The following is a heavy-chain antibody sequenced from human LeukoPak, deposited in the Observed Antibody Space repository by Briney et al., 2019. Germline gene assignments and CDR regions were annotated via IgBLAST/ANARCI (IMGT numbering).Heavy chain of an antibody. J-gene: IGHJ5*02. D-gene: IGHD3-16*01. CDR1: GDTFSRYD. Sequence: ASVKVSCKASGDTFSRYDINWVRQAPGQGLEWMGGIIPMFGPGNYAPKFQGRVTITAGESTTTAYMELSGLRSEDTAIYYCALGSRLELWNNWFDRWGQGTLVTVSS. V-gene: IGHV1-69*13. CDR3: ALGSRLELWNNWFDR. CDR2: IIPMFGPG.